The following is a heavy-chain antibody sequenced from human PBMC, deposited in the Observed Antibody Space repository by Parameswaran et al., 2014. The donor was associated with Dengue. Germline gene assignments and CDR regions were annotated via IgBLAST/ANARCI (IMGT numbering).Heavy chain of an antibody. D-gene: IGHD3-10*01. J-gene: IGHJ6*03. Sequence: RWIRQPPGKGLEWVSLIGGGGVNTYYADSVKGRFTISRDNSKNTLYLQMISLRAEDTAVYYCAKQAGARLYSYYLDVWGKGTTVTVSS. V-gene: IGHV3-23*01. CDR3: AKQAGARLYSYYLDV. CDR2: IGGGGVNT.